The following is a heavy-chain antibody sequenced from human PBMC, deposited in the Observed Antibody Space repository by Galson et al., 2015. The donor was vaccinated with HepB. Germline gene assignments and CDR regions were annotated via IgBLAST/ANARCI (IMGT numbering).Heavy chain of an antibody. J-gene: IGHJ6*02. Sequence: SLRLSCAASGLIFSAYAMHWVRQAPGKGLEWVSLISYDESHKYYADSVKGRFTISRDNSKNTLYLQMNSLGNEDTAVYFCATVGYSGGMWDSDTYGMDVWGQGTTVTVSS. CDR2: ISYDESHK. CDR1: GLIFSAYA. CDR3: ATVGYSGGMWDSDTYGMDV. D-gene: IGHD2-15*01. V-gene: IGHV3-30*04.